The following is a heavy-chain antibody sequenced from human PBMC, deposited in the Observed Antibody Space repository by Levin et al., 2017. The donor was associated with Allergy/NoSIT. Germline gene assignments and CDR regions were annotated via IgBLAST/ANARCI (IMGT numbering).Heavy chain of an antibody. D-gene: IGHD2-15*01. V-gene: IGHV3-74*01. CDR3: GRGSGVGDY. Sequence: PGGSLRLSCAASGFTFTDNWMHWVRQAPGKGLVWVSRINGDGTSTNYADSVKGRFTISRDNAKNMLYLQMTSLRVEDTAVDYCGRGSGVGDYRGQGTLVTVSS. CDR2: INGDGTST. J-gene: IGHJ4*02. CDR1: GFTFTDNW.